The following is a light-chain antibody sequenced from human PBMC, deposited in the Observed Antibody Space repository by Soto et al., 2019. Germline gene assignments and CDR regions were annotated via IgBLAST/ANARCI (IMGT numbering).Light chain of an antibody. CDR3: CSYADTNTVV. Sequence: QSALTQPRSVSGSPGQSVTISCTGTSSDVGAYNYVSWYQQQPGKAPKVMIYDVSKRPSGVPDRFSGSKSGNTASLTISGLQAEDEADYYCCSYADTNTVVFGGGTKLTVL. CDR2: DVS. V-gene: IGLV2-11*01. CDR1: SSDVGAYNY. J-gene: IGLJ2*01.